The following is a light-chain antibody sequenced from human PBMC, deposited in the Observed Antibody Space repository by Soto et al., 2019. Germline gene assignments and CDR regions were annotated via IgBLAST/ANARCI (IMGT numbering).Light chain of an antibody. CDR3: SSYSGSNNLYV. V-gene: IGLV2-8*01. CDR1: SSDVGAYDY. J-gene: IGLJ1*01. CDR2: EVS. Sequence: QSALTQPPSASGSPGQTVIISCAGTSSDVGAYDYVSWYQQHPGKAPKLIIYEVSKWPSGVPDRFSGSKSGNTASLTVSGLQAEDEADYYCSSYSGSNNLYVFGTGTKVTVL.